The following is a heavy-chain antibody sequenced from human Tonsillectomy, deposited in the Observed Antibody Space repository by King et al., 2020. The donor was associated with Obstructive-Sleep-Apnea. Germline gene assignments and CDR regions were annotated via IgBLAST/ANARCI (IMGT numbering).Heavy chain of an antibody. J-gene: IGHJ4*02. CDR2: IYHSGST. V-gene: IGHV4-39*07. CDR1: GGSISSSSYF. CDR3: AREVATITADY. Sequence: QMQLQESGPGLVKPSETLSLTCTVSGGSISSSSYFWGWIRQPPGKGLEWIGNIYHSGSTYYNPSLKSRVTMSVDTSKNQFSLKLSSVTAADTAVYYCAREVATITADYWGQGTLVTVSS. D-gene: IGHD5-12*01.